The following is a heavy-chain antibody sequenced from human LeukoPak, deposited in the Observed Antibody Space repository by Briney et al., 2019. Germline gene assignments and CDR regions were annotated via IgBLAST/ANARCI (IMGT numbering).Heavy chain of an antibody. CDR3: ASGPLSSEVSGNRDY. V-gene: IGHV3-66*01. D-gene: IGHD5-12*01. CDR1: GFTVSSNY. Sequence: GGSLRLSCAASGFTVSSNYMTWVRQSPGKGLEWVSVSYLGGTTGYADSVKGRFTISRHNSRNTLYLQMNSLRVEDTAVYYCASGPLSSEVSGNRDYASQGIQVTVSS. CDR2: SYLGGTT. J-gene: IGHJ4*02.